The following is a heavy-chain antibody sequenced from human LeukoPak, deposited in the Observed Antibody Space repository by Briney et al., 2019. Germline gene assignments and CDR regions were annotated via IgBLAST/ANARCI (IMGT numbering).Heavy chain of an antibody. CDR2: IRSDGSIK. D-gene: IGHD2-2*01. CDR1: GFTVSSNY. Sequence: PGGSLRLSCAASGFTVSSNYMSWVRQAPGKGLEWVAFIRSDGSIKYYADSVKGRFTISRDNSKNTLYLQMNSLRAEDTALYHCARVLVPAAMQLRGPLSGYNWFDPWGQGTLVTVSS. V-gene: IGHV3-30*02. CDR3: ARVLVPAAMQLRGPLSGYNWFDP. J-gene: IGHJ5*02.